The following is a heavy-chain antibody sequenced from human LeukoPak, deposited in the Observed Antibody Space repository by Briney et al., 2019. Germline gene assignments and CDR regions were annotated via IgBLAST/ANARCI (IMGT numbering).Heavy chain of an antibody. CDR3: ARAGYCSGGSCSALSL. CDR1: GYTFTSYD. CDR2: MNPNSGNT. Sequence: GASVKVSCKASGYTFTSYDINWVRQATGQGLEWMGWMNPNSGNTGYAQKFQGRVTMTRNTSISTAYMELSSLRSEDTAVYYCARAGYCSGGSCSALSLWGQGTMVTVSS. V-gene: IGHV1-8*01. J-gene: IGHJ3*01. D-gene: IGHD2-15*01.